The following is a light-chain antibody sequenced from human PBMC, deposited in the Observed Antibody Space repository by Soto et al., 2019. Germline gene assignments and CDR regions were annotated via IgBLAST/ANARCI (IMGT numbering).Light chain of an antibody. Sequence: QSVLTQPPSVSGAPGQRVTISCTGSSSNIGAGYDVHWYQQLPGTAPNLLIYXXXXRXXXXXXXXXXXKSGTSASLAITGXQAXDEADYYCQSYDSSLSGWVFGGGTKVTVL. J-gene: IGLJ3*02. CDR1: SSNIGAGYD. CDR2: XXX. CDR3: QSYDSSLSGWV. V-gene: IGLV1-40*01.